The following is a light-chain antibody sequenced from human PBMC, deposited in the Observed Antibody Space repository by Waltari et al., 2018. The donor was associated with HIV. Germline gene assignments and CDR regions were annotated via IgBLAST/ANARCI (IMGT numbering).Light chain of an antibody. J-gene: IGLJ1*01. CDR3: SSYRRTTTR. CDR2: AFS. Sequence: QSAPTQPASVSGSPGQSITISCTGTSSVIGHYKYVSWYQQSPGKAPKLLISAFSNRPSGVSKRFSGSKSGNTASVTISGLQAEDEADYDCSSYRRTTTRFGTGTKVTGL. V-gene: IGLV2-14*01. CDR1: SSVIGHYKY.